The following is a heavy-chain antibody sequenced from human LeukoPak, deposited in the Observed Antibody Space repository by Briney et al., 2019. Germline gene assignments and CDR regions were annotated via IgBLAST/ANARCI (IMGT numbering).Heavy chain of an antibody. J-gene: IGHJ4*02. Sequence: SETLSLTCAVSGGSISSSNWWSWVRQPPGKGLEWIGEIYHSGSTNYNPSLKSRVTISVDKSKNQFSLKLSSVTAADTAVYYCAISYYYDSSGYHRPPFDYWGQGTLVTVSS. CDR1: GGSISSSNW. V-gene: IGHV4-4*02. CDR3: AISYYYDSSGYHRPPFDY. CDR2: IYHSGST. D-gene: IGHD3-22*01.